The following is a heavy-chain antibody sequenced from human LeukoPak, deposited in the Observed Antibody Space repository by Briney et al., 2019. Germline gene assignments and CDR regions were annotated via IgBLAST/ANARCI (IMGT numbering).Heavy chain of an antibody. D-gene: IGHD5-24*01. J-gene: IGHJ4*02. Sequence: GESLKISCKGSGYSFTSYWIGWVRQMPGKGLEWMGIIHPGDSDTRYSPSFQGQVTISADKSISTAYLQWSSLKASDTAMYYCARHSGRMATIRNFDYWGQGTLVTVSS. CDR3: ARHSGRMATIRNFDY. CDR1: GYSFTSYW. CDR2: IHPGDSDT. V-gene: IGHV5-51*01.